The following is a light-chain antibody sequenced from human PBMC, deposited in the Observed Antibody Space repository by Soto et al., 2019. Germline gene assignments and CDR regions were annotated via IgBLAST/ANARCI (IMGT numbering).Light chain of an antibody. Sequence: QSALTQPASVSGSPGHSITISCTGSSSDVGSYVLVSWYQRPPGKRRKLLIDEGSTRTSGISDPSSGTRSADTASLTISGLRTEDEADYSCCPYAGNNTWVFGGGTKVTVL. V-gene: IGLV2-23*01. CDR2: EGS. CDR3: CPYAGNNTWV. J-gene: IGLJ3*02. CDR1: SSDVGSYVL.